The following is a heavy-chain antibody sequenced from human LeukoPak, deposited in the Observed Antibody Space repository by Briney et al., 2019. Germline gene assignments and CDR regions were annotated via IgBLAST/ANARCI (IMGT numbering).Heavy chain of an antibody. V-gene: IGHV3-49*04. CDR2: VRSRAYGGTP. J-gene: IGHJ4*02. Sequence: GRSLRLSCIASGFTFGDYAMDWVRQAPGKGLEWVGFVRSRAYGGTPEYGASVKGRFTISRDDSKAVAYLQMNSLTAEDTAVYFCTTKGVAGPTKFEYWGQGTLVTVSS. CDR3: TTKGVAGPTKFEY. D-gene: IGHD6-19*01. CDR1: GFTFGDYA.